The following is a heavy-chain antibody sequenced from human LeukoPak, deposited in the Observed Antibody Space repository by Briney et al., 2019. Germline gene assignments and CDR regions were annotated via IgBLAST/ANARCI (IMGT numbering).Heavy chain of an antibody. CDR1: GDSVSSNSAA. J-gene: IGHJ4*02. CDR2: TYYRSKWYN. CDR3: ARAWRYYYDSSGYLDY. D-gene: IGHD3-22*01. V-gene: IGHV6-1*01. Sequence: SQTLSLTCAISGDSVSSNSAAWNWIRQSPSRGLEWLGRTYYRSKWYNDYAVSVKSRLTINPDTSKNQFSLQLNSVTPEDTAVYYCARAWRYYYDSSGYLDYWGQGTLVTVSS.